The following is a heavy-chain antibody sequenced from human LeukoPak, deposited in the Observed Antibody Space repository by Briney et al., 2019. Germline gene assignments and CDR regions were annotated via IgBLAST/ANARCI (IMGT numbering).Heavy chain of an antibody. CDR3: ARLADVVLMMFES. Sequence: KPSETLSLTCSVSGYSISSGHYWGWIRQPPGKGLEWIGTIYESGNTYYNPSLKSRVTISVDTSKNQLYLKVSSVTAADTAVYYCARLADVVLMMFESWGQGTLVTVSS. J-gene: IGHJ4*02. V-gene: IGHV4-38-2*01. CDR2: IYESGNT. CDR1: GYSISSGHY. D-gene: IGHD2-8*01.